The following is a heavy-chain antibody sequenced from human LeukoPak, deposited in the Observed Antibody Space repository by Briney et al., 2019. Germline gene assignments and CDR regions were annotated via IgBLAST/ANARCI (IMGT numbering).Heavy chain of an antibody. J-gene: IGHJ4*02. CDR2: ISGSGGST. CDR1: GFTFSSYA. Sequence: GGSLRLSCAASGFTFSSYAMSWVRQAPGQGLEWVSAISGSGGSTYYADSVKGRFTISRDNSKNTLYLQMNSLRAEDTAVYYCAKGPEDIVVVPAAIGWGQGTLVTVSS. D-gene: IGHD2-2*01. V-gene: IGHV3-23*01. CDR3: AKGPEDIVVVPAAIG.